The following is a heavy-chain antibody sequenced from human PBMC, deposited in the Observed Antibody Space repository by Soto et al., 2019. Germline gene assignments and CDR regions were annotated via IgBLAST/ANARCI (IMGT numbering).Heavy chain of an antibody. CDR1: GFTFSSYS. D-gene: IGHD3-10*01. CDR3: ARDWRITMVRGAPHV. Sequence: EVQLVESGGGLVQPGGSLRLSCAASGFTFSSYSMNWVRQAPGKGLEWVSYISSSSSTIYYADSVKGRFTISRDNAKNSLYLQMNRMRDQEAAVYYCARDWRITMVRGAPHVWGQGTTVTVSS. CDR2: ISSSSSTI. V-gene: IGHV3-48*02. J-gene: IGHJ6*02.